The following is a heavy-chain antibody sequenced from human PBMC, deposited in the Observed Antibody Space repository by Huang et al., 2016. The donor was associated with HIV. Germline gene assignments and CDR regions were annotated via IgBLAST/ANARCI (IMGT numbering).Heavy chain of an antibody. Sequence: QVKLVQSGAEVKKPGSSVKVSCKASGGTFSSYGISWVRQAPGQGLEWMGGIIHICGTAKDAQKFQDRVTITADESTSTTYMEVSSLRSEDTAVYYCARAPIAGGGRDFDEGAEYDYWGQGTLVTVSS. J-gene: IGHJ4*02. V-gene: IGHV1-69*01. D-gene: IGHD6-13*01. CDR2: IIHICGTA. CDR1: GGTFSSYG. CDR3: ARAPIAGGGRDFDEGAEYDY.